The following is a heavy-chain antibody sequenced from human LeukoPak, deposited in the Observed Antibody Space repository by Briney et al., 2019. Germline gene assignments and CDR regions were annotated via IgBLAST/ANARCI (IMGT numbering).Heavy chain of an antibody. Sequence: SETLSLTCTVSGGSIRSFYWSWIRQPAGKGLEWIGRIYSSGRTIHNPSLKSRVTMSVDASKNQFSLKLTSVTAADTAVYYCARGDRPDFDYWGQGTLVTVSS. CDR1: GGSIRSFY. J-gene: IGHJ4*02. V-gene: IGHV4-4*07. D-gene: IGHD6-6*01. CDR2: IYSSGRT. CDR3: ARGDRPDFDY.